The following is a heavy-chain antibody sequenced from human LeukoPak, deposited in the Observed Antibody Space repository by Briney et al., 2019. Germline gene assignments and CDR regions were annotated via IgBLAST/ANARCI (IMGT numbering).Heavy chain of an antibody. CDR2: IRSKDNSYAT. CDR1: GFTFSDSA. Sequence: GGSLRLSCAASGFTFSDSAMHWVRRASGKGLEWVGRIRSKDNSYATTYAESVKGRFTISRDDSKNTAYLEMNSLKTEDTALYCCSSRGDGYNNFDYWGQGTLVTVSS. V-gene: IGHV3-73*01. D-gene: IGHD5-24*01. CDR3: SSRGDGYNNFDY. J-gene: IGHJ4*02.